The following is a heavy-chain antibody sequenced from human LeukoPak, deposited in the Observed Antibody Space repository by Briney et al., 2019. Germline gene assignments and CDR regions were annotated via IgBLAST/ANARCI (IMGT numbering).Heavy chain of an antibody. CDR2: ISDNGLDT. CDR1: GFTFSTSV. D-gene: IGHD3-22*01. CDR3: AREGHSSGHCGALDI. J-gene: IGHJ3*02. V-gene: IGHV3-64*01. Sequence: GGSLRLSCEVSGFTFSTSVMHWVRQAPGKGLEYVSGISDNGLDTHYGNSVEGRFTISRDNSKNSLYLQMDSLRDEDMAVYYCAREGHSSGHCGALDIWGQGTRVTVSS.